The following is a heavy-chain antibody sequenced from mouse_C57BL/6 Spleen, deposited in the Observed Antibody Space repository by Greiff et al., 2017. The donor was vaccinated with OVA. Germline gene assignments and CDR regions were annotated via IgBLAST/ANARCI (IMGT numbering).Heavy chain of an antibody. V-gene: IGHV1-19*01. CDR3: AREGYGSGYRYFDV. CDR2: INPYNGGT. CDR1: GYTFTDYY. J-gene: IGHJ1*03. D-gene: IGHD1-1*01. Sequence: EVQLQQSGPVLVKPGASVKMSCKASGYTFTDYYMNWVKQSHGKSLEWIGVINPYNGGTSYNQKFKGKATLTVDKSSSTAYMELNSLTSEDSAVYYCAREGYGSGYRYFDVWGTGTTVTVSS.